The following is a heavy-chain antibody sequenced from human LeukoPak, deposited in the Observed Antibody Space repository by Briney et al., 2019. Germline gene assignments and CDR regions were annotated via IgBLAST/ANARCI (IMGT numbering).Heavy chain of an antibody. Sequence: GGSLRLSCETSGFTFRDYRMNWVRQAPGKGLEWVSSISSGSSFIYYADSVEGRFTISRDNAKNSLCLQMNSLRAEDTAVYYCARDSGDGYKTAFDYWGQGTLVTVSS. CDR3: ARDSGDGYKTAFDY. J-gene: IGHJ4*02. CDR2: ISSGSSFI. CDR1: GFTFRDYR. V-gene: IGHV3-21*01. D-gene: IGHD5-24*01.